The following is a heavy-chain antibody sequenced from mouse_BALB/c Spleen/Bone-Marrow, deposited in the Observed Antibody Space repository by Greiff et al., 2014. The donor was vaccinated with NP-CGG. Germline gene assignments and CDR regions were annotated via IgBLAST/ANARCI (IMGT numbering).Heavy chain of an antibody. CDR3: AREVVATDYFDY. CDR1: RYTFTSYV. J-gene: IGHJ2*01. CDR2: MNPFNDGT. Sequence: EVQLQQSGPERVKPGASVKMSCKASRYTFTSYVLHWVRQKPGQGLEWIGFMNPFNDGTKYNEKFKGKATLTSDKSSSTAHMELSSLTSEDSAVYYCAREVVATDYFDYWGQGTTLTVSS. D-gene: IGHD1-1*01. V-gene: IGHV1-14*01.